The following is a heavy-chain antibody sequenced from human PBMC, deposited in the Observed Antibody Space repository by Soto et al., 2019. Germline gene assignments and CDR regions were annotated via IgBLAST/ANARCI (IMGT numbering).Heavy chain of an antibody. J-gene: IGHJ4*02. V-gene: IGHV1-3*01. D-gene: IGHD2-15*01. Sequence: ASVKVSFKASGYTFTSYAMHWLRQAPGQRLEWMGWINAGNGNTKYSQKFQGRVTITRDTSASTAYMELSSLRSEDTAVYYCARVSRVDYFDYWGQGTLVTVSS. CDR2: INAGNGNT. CDR1: GYTFTSYA. CDR3: ARVSRVDYFDY.